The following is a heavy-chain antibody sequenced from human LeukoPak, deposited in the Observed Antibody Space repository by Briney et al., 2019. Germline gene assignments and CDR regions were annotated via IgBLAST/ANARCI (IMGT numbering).Heavy chain of an antibody. CDR1: GFTFSSYA. V-gene: IGHV3-30-3*01. J-gene: IGHJ4*02. CDR3: ARDVVSSSGWREGKEGVLGY. D-gene: IGHD6-19*01. CDR2: ISYDGSNK. Sequence: PGRSLRLSCAASGFTFSSYAMHWVRQAPGKGLEWVAVISYDGSNKYYADSVKGRFTISRDNSKNTLYLQMNSLRAEDTAVYYCARDVVSSSGWREGKEGVLGYWGQGTLVTVSS.